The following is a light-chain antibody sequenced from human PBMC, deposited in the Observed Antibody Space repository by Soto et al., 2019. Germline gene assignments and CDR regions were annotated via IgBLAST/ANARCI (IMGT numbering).Light chain of an antibody. V-gene: IGKV1-39*01. CDR1: RNVRIH. CDR3: QQSYKMPS. Sequence: DIQMTQSPSSLSASVGDRLTLTCRASRNVRIHFTWYQHKPGKGPTLLIHATSNLQMGVPSCFSGGGSGTVFTLTISSLEPEDFVTYYCQQSYKMPSFGQGTRLEIK. J-gene: IGKJ5*01. CDR2: ATS.